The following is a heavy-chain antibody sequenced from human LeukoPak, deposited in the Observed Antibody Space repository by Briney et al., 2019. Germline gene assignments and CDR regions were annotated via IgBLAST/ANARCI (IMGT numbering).Heavy chain of an antibody. CDR2: ISSSSSYI. CDR1: GFTFSSYS. V-gene: IGHV3-21*01. D-gene: IGHD3-10*01. Sequence: PGGSLRLSCAASGFTFSSYSMNWVRQAPGKGLEWVSSISSSSSYIYYADSVKGRFTISRDNAKNSLYLQMNSLRAEDTAVYYCAREAYYYGSGRYSPLDYWGQGTLVTVSS. J-gene: IGHJ4*02. CDR3: AREAYYYGSGRYSPLDY.